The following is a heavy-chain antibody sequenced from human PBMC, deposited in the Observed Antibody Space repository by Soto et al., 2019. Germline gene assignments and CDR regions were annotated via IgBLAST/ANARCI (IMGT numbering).Heavy chain of an antibody. J-gene: IGHJ3*02. V-gene: IGHV3-33*01. CDR2: MWYDGTNK. CDR3: ARDATFGTKGGSFDI. D-gene: IGHD3-16*01. CDR1: GFTFRIYS. Sequence: QVQLVESGGGVVQPGRSLRLSCAASGFTFRIYSMHWVRQSPGKGLEWVAVMWYDGTNKYYGESVKGRFTISRDNSESTLYLQMNSLRVEETAVYYCARDATFGTKGGSFDIWGHGTLVTVSS.